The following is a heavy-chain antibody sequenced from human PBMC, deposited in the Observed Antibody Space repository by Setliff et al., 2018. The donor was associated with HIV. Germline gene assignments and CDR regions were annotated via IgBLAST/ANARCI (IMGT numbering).Heavy chain of an antibody. Sequence: PSETLSLTCSVSNSSISTYYGSWIRQPPGKGLEWIGYIFSTGSTDYNPPLKSRVTMSLDKSKKQFSLRLRSVTAADTAVYFCARHPYYSSNLYFHFWGRGALVTVSS. J-gene: IGHJ2*01. V-gene: IGHV4-59*08. CDR1: NSSISTYY. CDR3: ARHPYYSSNLYFHF. D-gene: IGHD3-10*01. CDR2: IFSTGST.